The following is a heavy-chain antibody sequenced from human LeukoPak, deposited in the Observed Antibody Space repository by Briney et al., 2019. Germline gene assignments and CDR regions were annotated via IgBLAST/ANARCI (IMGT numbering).Heavy chain of an antibody. V-gene: IGHV4-34*01. D-gene: IGHD2-2*01. CDR3: ARVVVPAAHFYYYYYMDV. CDR2: INHGGST. CDR1: GGSFSGYY. Sequence: SGTLSLTCAVYGGSFSGYYWSWIRQPPGKGLEWIGEINHGGSTNYNPSLKSRVTISVDTSKNQFSLKLSSVTAADTAVYYCARVVVPAAHFYYYYYMDVWGKGTTVTVSS. J-gene: IGHJ6*03.